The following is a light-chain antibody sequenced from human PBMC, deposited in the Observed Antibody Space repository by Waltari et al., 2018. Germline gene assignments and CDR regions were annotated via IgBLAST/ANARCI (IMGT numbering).Light chain of an antibody. V-gene: IGLV5-45*02. CDR2: YKSDSDR. CDR1: SGVNVGTYR. CDR3: MIWHSSTWV. Sequence: AVLTQPSSLSASPGASASLTCTLRSGVNVGTYRIYRYQQKPGSPPQYLLRYKSDSDRQQGSGVPSRFSGSKDASANAGILVISGLQSDDEADYYCMIWHSSTWVFGGGTKLTVL. J-gene: IGLJ3*02.